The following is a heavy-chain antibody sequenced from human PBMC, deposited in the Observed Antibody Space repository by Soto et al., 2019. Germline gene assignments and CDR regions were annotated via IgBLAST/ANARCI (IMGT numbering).Heavy chain of an antibody. Sequence: PGGSLRLSCAASGFTFSSYGMHWVRQAPGKGLEWVAVIWYDGSNKYYADSVKGRFTISRYNSKNTLYLQMNSLRAEDTAVYYCAKHSGSYSRRDYYFDYWGQGTLVTSPQ. J-gene: IGHJ4*02. CDR3: AKHSGSYSRRDYYFDY. V-gene: IGHV3-33*06. CDR2: IWYDGSNK. D-gene: IGHD1-26*01. CDR1: GFTFSSYG.